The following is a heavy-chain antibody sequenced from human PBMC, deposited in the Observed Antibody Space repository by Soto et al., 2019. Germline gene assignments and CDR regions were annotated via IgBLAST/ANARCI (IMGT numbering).Heavy chain of an antibody. CDR2: SSNSGTFS. J-gene: IGHJ4*02. D-gene: IGHD1-1*01. V-gene: IGHV3-11*06. Sequence: GGSLRLSCEGSGFTFSDYYISWIRQAPGKGLEWISYSSNSGTFSRYADSVKGRFSISRDNTKNLLYLQMNSLRAEDTAVYYCARSVDNYNRLDYWGQGTPVTVSS. CDR3: ARSVDNYNRLDY. CDR1: GFTFSDYY.